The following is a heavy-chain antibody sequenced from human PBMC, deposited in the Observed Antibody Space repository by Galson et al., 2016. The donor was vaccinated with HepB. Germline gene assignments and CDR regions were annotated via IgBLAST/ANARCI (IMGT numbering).Heavy chain of an antibody. CDR1: GFTFSSYS. D-gene: IGHD4-17*01. Sequence: SLRLSCAASGFTFSSYSMNRVRQAPGKGLEWVSSISSSSSYIYYADSVKGRFTISRDNAKNSLYLRMNSLRAEDTAVYYCARAVSWDYGDYAGYWGQGTLVTVSS. J-gene: IGHJ4*02. V-gene: IGHV3-21*01. CDR2: ISSSSSYI. CDR3: ARAVSWDYGDYAGY.